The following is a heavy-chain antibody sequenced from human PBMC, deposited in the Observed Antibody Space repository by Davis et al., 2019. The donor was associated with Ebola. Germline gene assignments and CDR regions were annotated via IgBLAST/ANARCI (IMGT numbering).Heavy chain of an antibody. D-gene: IGHD3-10*01. Sequence: GESLKISCAASGFTVSSNYMSWVRQAPGKGLEWVSVIYSGGSTYYADSVKGRFTISRDNSKNTLYLQMNSLRAEDTAVYYCARDYYGSGSYPYYYYMDVWGKGTTVTVSS. V-gene: IGHV3-53*01. J-gene: IGHJ6*03. CDR3: ARDYYGSGSYPYYYYMDV. CDR2: IYSGGST. CDR1: GFTVSSNY.